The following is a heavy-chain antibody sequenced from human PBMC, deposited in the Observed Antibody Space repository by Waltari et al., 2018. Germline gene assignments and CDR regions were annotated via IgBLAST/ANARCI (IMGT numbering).Heavy chain of an antibody. D-gene: IGHD4-17*01. CDR3: ATGDSHAFDM. CDR2: INGYGTST. CDR1: GFTISSYY. Sequence: EVQLVESGGGLVQFGGSLRLSCAASGFTISSYYMHWVRQTPGKGLVWVSRINGYGTSTTYADSVKGRFTTSRDNARNTLHLQMNSLRVEDTAVYYCATGDSHAFDMWGQGTLVIVSS. J-gene: IGHJ3*02. V-gene: IGHV3-74*01.